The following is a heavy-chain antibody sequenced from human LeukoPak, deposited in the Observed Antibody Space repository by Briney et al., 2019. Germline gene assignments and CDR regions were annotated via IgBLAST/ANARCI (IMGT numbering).Heavy chain of an antibody. CDR1: GYTLTELS. V-gene: IGHV3-30-3*01. CDR3: ARPGGP. CDR2: ISYDGSNK. Sequence: SCKVSGYTLTELSMHWVRQAPGKGLEWVAVISYDGSNKYYADSVKGRFTISRDNSKNTLYLQMNSLRAEDTAVYYCARPGGPWGQGTLVTVSS. J-gene: IGHJ5*02.